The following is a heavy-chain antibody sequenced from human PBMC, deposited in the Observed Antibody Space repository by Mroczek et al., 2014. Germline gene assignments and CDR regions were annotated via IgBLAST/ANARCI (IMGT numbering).Heavy chain of an antibody. V-gene: IGHV4-34*01. CDR1: GGSFSGYY. J-gene: IGHJ6*03. CDR3: ARVLSEYYYYDSSGYYYYYMDV. CDR2: INHSGST. D-gene: IGHD3-22*01. Sequence: QVQLQESGAGLLKPSETLSLTCAVYGGSFSGYYWSWIRQPPGKGLEWIGEINHSGSTNYNPSLKSRVTISVDTSKNQFSLKLSSVTAADTAVYYCARVLSEYYYYDSSGYYYYYMDVWGKGTTVTVSS.